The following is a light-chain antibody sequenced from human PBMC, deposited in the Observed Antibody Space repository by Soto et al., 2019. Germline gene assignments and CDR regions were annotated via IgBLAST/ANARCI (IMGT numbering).Light chain of an antibody. J-gene: IGKJ1*01. CDR3: QQYYTNSWS. V-gene: IGKV4-1*01. CDR1: QSVLYSPNNKNY. Sequence: DIVMTQSPDSLAVSLGEGAPINCKSSQSVLYSPNNKNYLAWYQXKQGQPPKVXIYWASIRESGVPDRFSGSGSGTDLTITISSLQSEDLEVYDCQQYYTNSWSFGQGTKVDIK. CDR2: WAS.